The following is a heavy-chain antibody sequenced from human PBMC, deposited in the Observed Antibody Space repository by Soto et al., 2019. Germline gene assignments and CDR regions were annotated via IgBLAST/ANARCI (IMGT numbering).Heavy chain of an antibody. J-gene: IGHJ6*02. D-gene: IGHD2-15*01. CDR3: ARDLLGYCSGGSCYSNYYYGMDV. CDR1: GFTFSSYG. V-gene: IGHV3-33*01. CDR2: IWYDGSNK. Sequence: PGGSLRLSCAASGFTFSSYGMHWVRQAPGKGLEWVAVIWYDGSNKYYADSVKGRFTISRDNSKNTLYLQMNSLRAEDTAVYYCARDLLGYCSGGSCYSNYYYGMDVWGQGTTVTSP.